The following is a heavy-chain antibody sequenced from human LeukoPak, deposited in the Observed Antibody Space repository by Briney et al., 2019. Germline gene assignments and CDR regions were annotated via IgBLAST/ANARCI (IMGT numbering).Heavy chain of an antibody. CDR2: IFTSGNT. Sequence: SETLSLTCPVSGGSIGSGSFYWSWIRQPAGKGLEWIGHIFTSGNTNYSPSLKSRVNISIDTSKNQFSLKLSSVTAADTAVYYCARGGGDYDHWGQGTLVTVSS. V-gene: IGHV4-61*09. CDR3: ARGGGDYDH. J-gene: IGHJ5*02. CDR1: GGSIGSGSFY. D-gene: IGHD4-17*01.